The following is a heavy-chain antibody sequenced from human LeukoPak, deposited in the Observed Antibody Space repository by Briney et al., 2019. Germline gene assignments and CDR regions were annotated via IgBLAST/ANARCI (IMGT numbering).Heavy chain of an antibody. V-gene: IGHV3-23*01. Sequence: GGSLRLSCAASGFTFSSYAMSWVRQAPGKGLEWVSLINDSGGNTYYADSVKGRFTISGDNSKNTLFLQMSSLRAEDTAVYYCAKTSAGIRGGYFDYWGQGTLVTVSS. CDR3: AKTSAGIRGGYFDY. CDR1: GFTFSSYA. CDR2: INDSGGNT. J-gene: IGHJ4*02. D-gene: IGHD3-10*01.